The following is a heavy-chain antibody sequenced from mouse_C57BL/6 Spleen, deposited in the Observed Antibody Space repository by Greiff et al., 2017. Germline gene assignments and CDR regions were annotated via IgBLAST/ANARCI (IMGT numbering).Heavy chain of an antibody. CDR1: GYTFTSYW. CDR3: ARSLETGTDY. V-gene: IGHV1-69*01. J-gene: IGHJ2*01. D-gene: IGHD4-1*01. Sequence: VQLQQSGAELVMPGASVKLSCKASGYTFTSYWMHWVKQRPGQGLEWIGEIDPSDSYTNYNQKFKGKSTLTVDKSSSTAYMQLSSLTSEDSAVYYCARSLETGTDYWGQGTTLTVSS. CDR2: IDPSDSYT.